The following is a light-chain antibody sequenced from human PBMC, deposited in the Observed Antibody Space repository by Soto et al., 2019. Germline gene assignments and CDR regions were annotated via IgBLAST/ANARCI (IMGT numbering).Light chain of an antibody. CDR2: DTT. V-gene: IGLV2-11*01. CDR1: RSDVGAYNY. J-gene: IGLJ2*01. Sequence: QSVLTQPRSVSGSPGQSVTISCTGTRSDVGAYNYVSWYQQNPGKAPKVMIYDTTKRPSGVPDRFSGSKSGNTASLTISGLQAEDEGDYYCYSYAGNSVLIFGGGTKVTVL. CDR3: YSYAGNSVLI.